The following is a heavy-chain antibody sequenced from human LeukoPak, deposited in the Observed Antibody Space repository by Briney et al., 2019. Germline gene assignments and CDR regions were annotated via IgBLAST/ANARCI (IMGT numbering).Heavy chain of an antibody. D-gene: IGHD3-22*01. Sequence: ASVKVSCKASGYTFTGYYMHWVRQAPGQGLEWMGWINPNSGGTNYAQKFQGRVTMTRDTSISTAYMELSRLRSDDTAVYYCARETASTRNYYDSSGYLVIWGQGTMVTVSS. V-gene: IGHV1-2*02. CDR1: GYTFTGYY. J-gene: IGHJ3*02. CDR3: ARETASTRNYYDSSGYLVI. CDR2: INPNSGGT.